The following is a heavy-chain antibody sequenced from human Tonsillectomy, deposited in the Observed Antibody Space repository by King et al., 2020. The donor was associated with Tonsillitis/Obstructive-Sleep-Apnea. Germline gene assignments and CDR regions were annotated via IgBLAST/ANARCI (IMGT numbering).Heavy chain of an antibody. CDR1: GGSISSSSYY. CDR3: ARHGFGYCSSTSCYRAFDI. Sequence: LQLQESGPGLVKPSETLSLTCTVSGGSISSSSYYWGWIRQPPGKGLEWIGSIYYSGSTYYNPSLKSRVSISVETSKNQFSLKLSSVTAADTAVYYCARHGFGYCSSTSCYRAFDIWGQGTMVTVSS. J-gene: IGHJ3*02. V-gene: IGHV4-39*01. CDR2: IYYSGST. D-gene: IGHD2-2*02.